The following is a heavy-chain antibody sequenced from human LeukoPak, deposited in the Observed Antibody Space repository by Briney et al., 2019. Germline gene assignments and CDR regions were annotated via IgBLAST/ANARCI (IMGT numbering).Heavy chain of an antibody. CDR2: IYHSGST. Sequence: SETLSLTCAVSGYSISSGYYWGCIRQPPGKGLEWIGSIYHSGSTYYNPSLKSRVTISVDTSKNQFSLKLSSVTAADTAVDYCARQRYSYGYPGYWGQGTLVTVSS. J-gene: IGHJ4*02. CDR1: GYSISSGYY. CDR3: ARQRYSYGYPGY. V-gene: IGHV4-38-2*01. D-gene: IGHD5-18*01.